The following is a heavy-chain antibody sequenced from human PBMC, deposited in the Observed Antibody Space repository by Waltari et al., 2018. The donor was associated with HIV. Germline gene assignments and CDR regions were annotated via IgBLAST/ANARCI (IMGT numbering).Heavy chain of an antibody. J-gene: IGHJ4*02. CDR3: ARLRFHSLYYFDS. V-gene: IGHV4-39*01. CDR1: GAYISSSSYY. D-gene: IGHD3-16*01. CDR2: IYYSGTA. Sequence: QLHLKESGPGLVKPSETLSLTCSVSGAYISSSSYYWAWIRQPPGKGLEWIGAIYYSGTAYYNPSVKSRVSASLDASKNELSLKLTSVTATDTALYYCARLRFHSLYYFDSWGPGILVTVSS.